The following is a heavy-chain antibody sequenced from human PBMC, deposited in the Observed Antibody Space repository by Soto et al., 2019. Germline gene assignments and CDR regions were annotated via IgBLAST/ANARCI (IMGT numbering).Heavy chain of an antibody. CDR3: ARGPITTNPRFDP. Sequence: PSETLSLTCTVSGGSISSGGYYWSWIRQHPGKGLEWIGYIYYSGSTYYNPSLKSRVTISVDTSKNQFSLKLSSVTAADTAVYYCARGPITTNPRFDPWGQGTLVTVSS. D-gene: IGHD3-22*01. V-gene: IGHV4-31*03. J-gene: IGHJ5*02. CDR1: GGSISSGGYY. CDR2: IYYSGST.